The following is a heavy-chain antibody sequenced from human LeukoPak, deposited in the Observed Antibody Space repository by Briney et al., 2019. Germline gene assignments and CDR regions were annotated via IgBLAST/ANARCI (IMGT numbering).Heavy chain of an antibody. Sequence: SVKVSCKASGGTFSSYAISWVRQAPGQGLEWMGGIIPIFGTANYAQKFQGRVTITADESTSTAYMELSSLRSEDTAVYYCARDLFYDSSGYHDYWGQGTLVTVSS. CDR2: IIPIFGTA. CDR1: GGTFSSYA. D-gene: IGHD3-22*01. J-gene: IGHJ4*02. V-gene: IGHV1-69*13. CDR3: ARDLFYDSSGYHDY.